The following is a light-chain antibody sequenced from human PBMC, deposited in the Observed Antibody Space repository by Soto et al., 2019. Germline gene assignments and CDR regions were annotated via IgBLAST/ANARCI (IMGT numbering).Light chain of an antibody. CDR1: QSVNIW. CDR2: EAS. J-gene: IGKJ1*01. CDR3: QQYNNFWT. Sequence: DIQMTQFPSALSASVGDRVTITCRASQSVNIWLAWYQQKPGKAPKLLIYEASTVETGVPARFSGSGSGTQITLTISSLQPDDLATYYCQQYNNFWTFGQGTKVQIK. V-gene: IGKV1-5*03.